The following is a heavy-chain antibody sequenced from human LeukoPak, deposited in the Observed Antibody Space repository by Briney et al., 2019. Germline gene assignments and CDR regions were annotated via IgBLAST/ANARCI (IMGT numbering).Heavy chain of an antibody. CDR1: GGTFSSYT. CDR3: ARVVRYSSSWEDY. CDR2: IIPILGIA. J-gene: IGHJ4*02. D-gene: IGHD6-13*01. V-gene: IGHV1-69*02. Sequence: SVKVSCKASGGTFSSYTISWVRQAPGQGLEWIGRIIPILGIANYAQKFQGRVTITADKSTSTAYMELSSLRSEDTAVYYCARVVRYSSSWEDYWGQGTLVTVSS.